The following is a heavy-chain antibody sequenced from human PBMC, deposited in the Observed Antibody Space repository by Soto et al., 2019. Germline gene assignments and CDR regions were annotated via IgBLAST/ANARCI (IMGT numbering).Heavy chain of an antibody. J-gene: IGHJ5*02. V-gene: IGHV1-18*01. CDR3: ARCITIFGVVSVGVVRVDP. D-gene: IGHD3-3*01. CDR1: GYTFTSYG. CDR2: ISAYNGNT. Sequence: ASVKVSCKASGYTFTSYGISWVRQAPGQGLEWMGWISAYNGNTNYAQKLQGRITMTTDTSTSTAYMKLRSLRTDDTAVYYSARCITIFGVVSVGVVRVDPWGQGTLVTVSS.